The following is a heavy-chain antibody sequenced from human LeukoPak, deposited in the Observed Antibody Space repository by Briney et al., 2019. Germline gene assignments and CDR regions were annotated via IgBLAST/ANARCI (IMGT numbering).Heavy chain of an antibody. J-gene: IGHJ4*02. CDR1: GYTFTGYH. Sequence: ASVKVSCKASGYTFTGYHMHWVRQAPGQGLEWMGWISAYNGNTNYAQKLQGRVTMTTDTSTSTAYMELRSLRSDDTAVYYCARDPYYDSSGYWDYWGQGTLVTVSS. D-gene: IGHD3-22*01. V-gene: IGHV1-18*04. CDR2: ISAYNGNT. CDR3: ARDPYYDSSGYWDY.